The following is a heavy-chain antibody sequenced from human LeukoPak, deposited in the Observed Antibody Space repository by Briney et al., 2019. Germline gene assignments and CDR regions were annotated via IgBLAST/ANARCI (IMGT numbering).Heavy chain of an antibody. Sequence: WASVKVSCKASGYTFTGYYMHWVRQAPGQRLEWMGWINPNSGGTNYAQKFQGRVTMTRDTSISTAYMELSRLRSDDTAVYYCARSQDIVVVPAATRDYYYYGMDVWGQGTTVTVSS. CDR3: ARSQDIVVVPAATRDYYYYGMDV. CDR2: INPNSGGT. CDR1: GYTFTGYY. J-gene: IGHJ6*02. V-gene: IGHV1-2*02. D-gene: IGHD2-2*01.